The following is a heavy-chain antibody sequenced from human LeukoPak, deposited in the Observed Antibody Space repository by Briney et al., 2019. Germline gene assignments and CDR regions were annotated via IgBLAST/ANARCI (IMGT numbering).Heavy chain of an antibody. Sequence: ASVRVSCKASGGTFSSYAISWVRQAPGQGLEWMGRIIPILGIANYAQKFQGRVTITADKSTSTAYMELSSLRSEDTAVYYCARGLRMYYHDSSGPRGDLFDPWGQGTLVSVSS. J-gene: IGHJ5*02. CDR2: IIPILGIA. CDR3: ARGLRMYYHDSSGPRGDLFDP. CDR1: GGTFSSYA. D-gene: IGHD3-22*01. V-gene: IGHV1-69*04.